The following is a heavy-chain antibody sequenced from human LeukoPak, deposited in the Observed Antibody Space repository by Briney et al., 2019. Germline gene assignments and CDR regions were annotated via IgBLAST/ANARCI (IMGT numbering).Heavy chain of an antibody. D-gene: IGHD6-13*01. V-gene: IGHV4-39*07. Sequence: SETLSLTCTVSGGSISSSSYYWGWIRQPPGKGLEWIGSIYYSGSTYYNPSLKSRVTISVDTSKNQFSLKLSSVTAADTAVYYCARTGSAAKPRYYFDYWGQGTLVTVSS. CDR1: GGSISSSSYY. CDR2: IYYSGST. J-gene: IGHJ4*02. CDR3: ARTGSAAKPRYYFDY.